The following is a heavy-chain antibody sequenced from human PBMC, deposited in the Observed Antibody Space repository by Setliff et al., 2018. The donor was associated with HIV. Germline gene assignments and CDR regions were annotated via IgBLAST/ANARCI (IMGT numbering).Heavy chain of an antibody. CDR3: ARLRITMIMMLNYFDY. D-gene: IGHD3-22*01. CDR2: IYYSGST. J-gene: IGHJ4*02. Sequence: SETLSLTCTVSGGSISSGGYYWSWIRQHPGKGLEWIGYIYYSGSTNYNPSLKSRVTMSLDTSKNQFSLKLSSVTAADTAVYYCARLRITMIMMLNYFDYWGQGTLVTVSS. V-gene: IGHV4-31*03. CDR1: GGSISSGGYY.